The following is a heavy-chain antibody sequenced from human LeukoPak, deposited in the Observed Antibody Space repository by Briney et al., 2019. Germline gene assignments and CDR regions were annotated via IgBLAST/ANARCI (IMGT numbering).Heavy chain of an antibody. CDR1: GFSFSSYE. V-gene: IGHV3-48*03. D-gene: IGHD2-2*01. J-gene: IGHJ5*02. CDR3: ARRRGIVVVPAAYNWFDP. Sequence: GGSLRLSCAASGFSFSSYEMNWVRQAPGKGLEWVSYISSSGGTIYYADSVKGRFTISRDNDKNSLYLQMNSLGAEDTAVYYCARRRGIVVVPAAYNWFDPWGQGTLVTVSS. CDR2: ISSSGGTI.